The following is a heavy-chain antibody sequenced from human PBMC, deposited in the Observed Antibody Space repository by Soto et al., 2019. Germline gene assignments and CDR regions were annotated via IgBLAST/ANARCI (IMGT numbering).Heavy chain of an antibody. D-gene: IGHD3-22*01. Sequence: GASVKVSCKASGGTFSSYAISWVRQAPGQGLEWMGGIIPIFGTANYAQKFQGRVTITADESTSTAYMELSSLRSEDTAVYYCVRWAAEYDSSGYYHWGQGTLVTVSS. J-gene: IGHJ5*02. CDR2: IIPIFGTA. CDR3: VRWAAEYDSSGYYH. CDR1: GGTFSSYA. V-gene: IGHV1-69*13.